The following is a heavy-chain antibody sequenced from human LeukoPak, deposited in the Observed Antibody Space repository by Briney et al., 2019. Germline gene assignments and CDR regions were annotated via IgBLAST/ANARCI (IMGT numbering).Heavy chain of an antibody. CDR3: ARDEMDYYGSGSYYYDY. V-gene: IGHV1-2*02. CDR1: GYTFTGYY. CDR2: INPNSGGT. D-gene: IGHD3-10*01. J-gene: IGHJ4*02. Sequence: ASVRVSCKASGYTFTGYYMHWVRQAPGQGLEWMGWINPNSGGTNYAQKFQGRVTMTRDTSITTAYMELSRLRSDDTAVYYCARDEMDYYGSGSYYYDYWGQGTLVTVSS.